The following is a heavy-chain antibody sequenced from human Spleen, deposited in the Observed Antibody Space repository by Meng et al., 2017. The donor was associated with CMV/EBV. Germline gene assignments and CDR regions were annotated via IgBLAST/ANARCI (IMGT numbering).Heavy chain of an antibody. CDR1: ESPLLTAA. CDR2: IWYDGSNE. J-gene: IGHJ5*02. Sequence: SESPLLTAAMHWVRQAPGKGLQGVALIWYDGSNEYYADSVQGRFTISRDNSKNTLFLQMNSLRAEDTAVYYCAKGPTDFWSGYYIVSWGQGTLVTVSS. D-gene: IGHD3-3*01. V-gene: IGHV3-33*06. CDR3: AKGPTDFWSGYYIVS.